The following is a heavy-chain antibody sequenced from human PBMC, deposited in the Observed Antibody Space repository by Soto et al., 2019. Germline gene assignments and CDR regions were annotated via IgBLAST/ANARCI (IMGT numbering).Heavy chain of an antibody. J-gene: IGHJ4*02. CDR2: VSYDESHK. Sequence: PGGSLRLSCAASGFTLRSYDMHGFRQAPGKGLEWLAVVSYDESHKYYADSVKGRFTSSRDTSKNALYLQMYSLRAEKTAVYYCAKEMSPRPVLDSSSTWGDYWGQGTAVAVYS. CDR1: GFTLRSYD. V-gene: IGHV3-30*18. CDR3: AKEMSPRPVLDSSSTWGDY. D-gene: IGHD6-6*01.